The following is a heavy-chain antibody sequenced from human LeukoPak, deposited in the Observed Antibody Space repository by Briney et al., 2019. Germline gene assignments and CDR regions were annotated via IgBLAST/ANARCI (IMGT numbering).Heavy chain of an antibody. D-gene: IGHD5-18*01. Sequence: GGSLRLSCAASGFTFSSYSMNWVRQAPGKGLEWVSSISSSSSYIYYADSVKGRFTISRDNAKNSLYLQMNSLRAEDTAVYYCAREQRIYSYGNDAFDIWGQGTMVTVSS. J-gene: IGHJ3*02. CDR2: ISSSSSYI. CDR1: GFTFSSYS. CDR3: AREQRIYSYGNDAFDI. V-gene: IGHV3-21*01.